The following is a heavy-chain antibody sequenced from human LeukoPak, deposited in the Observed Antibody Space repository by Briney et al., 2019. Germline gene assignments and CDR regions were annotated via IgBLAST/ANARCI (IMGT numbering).Heavy chain of an antibody. CDR3: TRYDSSRFDP. J-gene: IGHJ5*02. V-gene: IGHV3-30*03. CDR2: IAYDGSRK. D-gene: IGHD3-3*01. CDR1: GFTFSGYG. Sequence: GGSLRLSCAGSGFTFSGYGMHWVRQAPGKGLEWVTGIAYDGSRKHYADSVKGRFAISRDNSRNTMDLQMNSLRVEDTAVYHCTRYDSSRFDPWGQGTLVTVSS.